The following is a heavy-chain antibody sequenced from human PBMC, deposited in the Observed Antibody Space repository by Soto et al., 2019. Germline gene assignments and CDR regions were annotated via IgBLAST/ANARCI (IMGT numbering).Heavy chain of an antibody. CDR1: GYTFTSYT. CDR2: INAGNGRE. D-gene: IGHD3-10*01. Sequence: QVQLEQSGAEVKKPGASVKVSCKTSGYTFTSYTLHWVRQAPGQGLEWMGWINAGNGREKYSQRFQDRVSLSTDKPAPPAYMELRTPRSEDTAVFFCAGGGGGVGEASFDSWGQGTQVTVSS. J-gene: IGHJ4*02. CDR3: AGGGGGVGEASFDS. V-gene: IGHV1-3*01.